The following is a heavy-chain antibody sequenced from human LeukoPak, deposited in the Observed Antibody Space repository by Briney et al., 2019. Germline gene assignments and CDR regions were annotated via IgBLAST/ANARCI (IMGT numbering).Heavy chain of an antibody. CDR3: AKKGSSSWTTLDY. D-gene: IGHD6-13*01. V-gene: IGHV3-30*02. J-gene: IGHJ4*02. CDR2: IRYDGSNK. Sequence: GGSLRLSCAASGFSFGSYGMHWVRQAPGKGLEWVAFIRYDGSNKYYADSVKGRFTISRDNSKNTLYLQMNSLRAEDTAVYYCAKKGSSSWTTLDYWGQGTLVTVSS. CDR1: GFSFGSYG.